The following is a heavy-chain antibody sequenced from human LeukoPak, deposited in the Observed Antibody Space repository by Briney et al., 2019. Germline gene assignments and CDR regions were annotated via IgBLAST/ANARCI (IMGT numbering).Heavy chain of an antibody. CDR2: VKSKIDGGTT. D-gene: IGHD5-12*01. CDR1: GFTFSTAW. CDR3: TADLPDYGGYDFDY. J-gene: IGHJ4*02. V-gene: IGHV3-15*01. Sequence: GGSLRLSRAASGFTFSTAWMNWVRQAPGKGLEWVARVKSKIDGGTTDYAAPVKGRFTISRDDSKNTMSLQVDSLKTEDTAVYYCTADLPDYGGYDFDYWGQGTLVTVSS.